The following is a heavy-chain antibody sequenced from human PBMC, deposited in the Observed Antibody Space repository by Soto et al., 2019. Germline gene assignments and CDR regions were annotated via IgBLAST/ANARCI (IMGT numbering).Heavy chain of an antibody. V-gene: IGHV3-23*01. D-gene: IGHD5-12*01. Sequence: PGGSLRLSCAASGFTFSNYAVTWVRQAPGKGLEWVSTISGSGGSTYYADSVKGRFTISRDNSKNTVYLQMNSLRAEDTAVYYCARDLGSGYNERFYWGQGTLVTVSS. J-gene: IGHJ4*02. CDR2: ISGSGGST. CDR3: ARDLGSGYNERFY. CDR1: GFTFSNYA.